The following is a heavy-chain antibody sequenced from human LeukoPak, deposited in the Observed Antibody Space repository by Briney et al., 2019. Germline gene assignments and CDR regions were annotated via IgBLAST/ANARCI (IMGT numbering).Heavy chain of an antibody. Sequence: PGGSLRLSCAASGFTFSSYSMNWVRQAPGKGLEWVATIKQDGSEKYSVDSVKGRFTISRDNAKNSLYLQLNSLRAEDTAVYYCARDRSTDFWSGYYTNYFDYWGQGTLVTVSS. J-gene: IGHJ4*02. V-gene: IGHV3-7*01. D-gene: IGHD3-3*01. CDR3: ARDRSTDFWSGYYTNYFDY. CDR1: GFTFSSYS. CDR2: IKQDGSEK.